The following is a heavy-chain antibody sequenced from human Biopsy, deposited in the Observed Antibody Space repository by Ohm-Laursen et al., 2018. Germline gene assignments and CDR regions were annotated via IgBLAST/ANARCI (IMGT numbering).Heavy chain of an antibody. D-gene: IGHD3-22*01. CDR1: GGSISNNNYY. V-gene: IGHV4-39*01. J-gene: IGHJ5*02. CDR2: IFYRGCT. CDR3: ARDYDTSGYYYVS. Sequence: GTLSLTCTVSGGSISNNNYYWGWPRQPPGKGLEWIGSIFYRGCTHYKPSLKSRLNISVDTSKNQFLLKLNSVTAADTAVYYCARDYDTSGYYYVSWGQGTLVTVSS.